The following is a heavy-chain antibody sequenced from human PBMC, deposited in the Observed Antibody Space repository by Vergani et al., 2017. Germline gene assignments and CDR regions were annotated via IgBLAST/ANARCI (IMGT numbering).Heavy chain of an antibody. D-gene: IGHD5-18*01. CDR3: AGLSGNDGYVYFDY. CDR2: IYPGDSDT. J-gene: IGHJ4*02. Sequence: EVHLVQSGAEVKEPGESLRISCKGSGYHFATEWIGWVRQMPGKGLEWMGIIYPGDSDTKYNPSFQGQVTISVDKSISVAYLQWDSLQASDTAIYYCAGLSGNDGYVYFDYWGQGTLVTVSS. CDR1: GYHFATEW. V-gene: IGHV5-51*01.